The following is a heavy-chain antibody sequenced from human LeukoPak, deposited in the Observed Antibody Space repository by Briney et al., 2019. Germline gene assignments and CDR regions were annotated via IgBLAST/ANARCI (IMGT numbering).Heavy chain of an antibody. J-gene: IGHJ5*02. Sequence: GGSLRLSCAASGFTFSSYWMSWVRQAPGEGLEWVANIKQDGSEKYYVDSVKGRFTISRDNAKNSLYLQMNSLRAEDTAVYYCGRVLNRVLLWFGELARRDSFDLWGQGTLVTVSS. D-gene: IGHD3-10*01. V-gene: IGHV3-7*03. CDR2: IKQDGSEK. CDR3: GRVLNRVLLWFGELARRDSFDL. CDR1: GFTFSSYW.